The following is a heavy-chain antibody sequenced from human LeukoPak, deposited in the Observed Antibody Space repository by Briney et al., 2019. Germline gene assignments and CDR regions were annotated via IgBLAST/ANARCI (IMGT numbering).Heavy chain of an antibody. D-gene: IGHD3-9*01. CDR2: ISSSSSYV. CDR1: EFTFSSYS. V-gene: IGHV3-21*01. Sequence: PGRSLRMSCAAPEFTFSSYSMNWVSQAPGKGLDSISTISSSSSYVYYAESVKGRFTISRDNAKGSLYLQMNSLRAEDTAVYFFFKQKTAYEILTGYYPKHYGMDVWGQGTTVTVSS. J-gene: IGHJ6*02. CDR3: FKQKTAYEILTGYYPKHYGMDV.